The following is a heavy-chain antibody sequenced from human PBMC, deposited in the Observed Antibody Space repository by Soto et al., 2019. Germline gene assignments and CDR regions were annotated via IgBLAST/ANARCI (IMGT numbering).Heavy chain of an antibody. CDR1: GYTFSNYG. CDR3: ARERRWEPLLY. CDR2: VSAYNRNT. V-gene: IGHV1-18*01. Sequence: QVQLVQSGPEVKKPGASVKVSCKGSGYTFSNYGVTWVRQAPGRGLERLGWVSAYNRNTDYAQKFEDRATMTIDTSTNTAYLELRGLTPDDTAVYYCARERRWEPLLYWGQGTL. J-gene: IGHJ4*02. D-gene: IGHD1-26*01.